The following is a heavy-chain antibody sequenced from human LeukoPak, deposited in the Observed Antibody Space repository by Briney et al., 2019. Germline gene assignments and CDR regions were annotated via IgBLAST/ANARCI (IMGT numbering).Heavy chain of an antibody. V-gene: IGHV3-48*01. CDR3: AKNRDYDWGPGDY. D-gene: IGHD3-16*01. CDR2: ISSSSSTT. J-gene: IGHJ4*02. Sequence: GGSLRLSCAASGFTFSSYSMNWVRQAPGKGLEWVSYISSSSSTTYYADSVKGRFTISRDNSKNTLYLQMNSLRAEDTAVYFCAKNRDYDWGPGDYWGQGTLVTVSS. CDR1: GFTFSSYS.